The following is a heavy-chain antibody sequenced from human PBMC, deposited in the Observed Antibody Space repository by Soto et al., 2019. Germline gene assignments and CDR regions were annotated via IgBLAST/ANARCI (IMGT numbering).Heavy chain of an antibody. CDR2: ISYDGSNK. CDR1: VFTFSSYA. V-gene: IGHV3-30-3*01. CDR3: ERESGWP. D-gene: IGHD2-15*01. J-gene: IGHJ5*02. Sequence: GGSLRLSCASSVFTFSSYAMHWVRHAPGKWLEWVAVISYDGSNKYYADSVKGRFTISRDNSKNTLYLQMNSLRAEDTAVYYCERESGWPWGQGTLVTVSS.